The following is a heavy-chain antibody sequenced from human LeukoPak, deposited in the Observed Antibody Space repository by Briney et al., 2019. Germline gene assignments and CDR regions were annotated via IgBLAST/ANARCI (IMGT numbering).Heavy chain of an antibody. CDR3: ARLRGGENWFDP. CDR1: GGSISSYY. Sequence: SETLSLTCTVSGGSISSYYWSWIRQPPGKGLEWIGYIYTSGSTNYNPSLKSRVTIFVDMSKNQFSLKLTSVTAADTAVYYCARLRGGENWFDPWGQGTLVTVSS. V-gene: IGHV4-4*08. D-gene: IGHD2-21*01. J-gene: IGHJ5*02. CDR2: IYTSGST.